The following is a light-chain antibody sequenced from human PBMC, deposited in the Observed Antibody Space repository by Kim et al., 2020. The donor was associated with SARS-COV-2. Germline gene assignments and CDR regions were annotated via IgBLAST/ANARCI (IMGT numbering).Light chain of an antibody. CDR2: DVS. CDR1: SSDIGAYNY. J-gene: IGLJ3*02. Sequence: GHSITISCTGTSSDIGAYNYFSWCQQHPGKAPKLLIFDVSKRPSGVSSRFSGSKSANTASLTISGLQAEDEADYYCSSYTISNAWVFGGGTKVTVL. V-gene: IGLV2-14*04. CDR3: SSYTISNAWV.